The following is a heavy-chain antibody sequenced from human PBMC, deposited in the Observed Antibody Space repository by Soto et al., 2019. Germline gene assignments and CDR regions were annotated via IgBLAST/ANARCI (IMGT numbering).Heavy chain of an antibody. CDR3: VKVENRWIQLWLTRGDAFDI. Sequence: LRLSCSASGFTFSSYAMHWVRQAPGKGLEYVSAISSNGGSTYYADSVKGRFTISRDNSKNTLYLQMSSLRAEDTAVYYCVKVENRWIQLWLTRGDAFDIWGQGTMVTVSS. CDR1: GFTFSSYA. CDR2: ISSNGGST. J-gene: IGHJ3*02. V-gene: IGHV3-64D*06. D-gene: IGHD5-18*01.